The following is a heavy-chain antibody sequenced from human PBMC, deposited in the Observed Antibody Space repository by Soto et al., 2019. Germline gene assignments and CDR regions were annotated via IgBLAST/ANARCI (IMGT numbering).Heavy chain of an antibody. CDR3: AREPRVYYDFWSGKPPPDYYYMDV. V-gene: IGHV1-18*01. D-gene: IGHD3-3*01. J-gene: IGHJ6*03. Sequence: GVSVEVSCKASGYTFTSYGISWVRQAPGQGLEWMGWISAYNGNTNYAQKLQGRVTMTTDTSTSTAYMELRSLRSDDTAVYYCAREPRVYYDFWSGKPPPDYYYMDVWGKGTTVTVSS. CDR1: GYTFTSYG. CDR2: ISAYNGNT.